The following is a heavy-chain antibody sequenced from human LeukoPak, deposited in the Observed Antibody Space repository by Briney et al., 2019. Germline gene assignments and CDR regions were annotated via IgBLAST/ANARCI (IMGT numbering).Heavy chain of an antibody. J-gene: IGHJ4*02. CDR3: ARGYSSSSWEVAKNYFDY. CDR1: GGTFSSYA. CDR2: IIPIFGTA. V-gene: IGHV1-69*05. Sequence: ASVKVSCKASGGTFSSYAISWVRQAPGQGLEWMGGIIPIFGTANYAQKFQGRVTITTDESTSTAYMELSSLRSEDTAVYYCARGYSSSSWEVAKNYFDYWGQGTLVTVSS. D-gene: IGHD6-6*01.